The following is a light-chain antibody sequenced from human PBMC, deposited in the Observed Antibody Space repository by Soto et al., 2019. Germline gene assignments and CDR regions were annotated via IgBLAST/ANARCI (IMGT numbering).Light chain of an antibody. CDR2: GAS. CDR1: QSISNW. Sequence: TQSPSTLPASVGDRITITCRASQSISNWLAWYQQKPGQAPRLLIYGASNRATGIPDRFSGSGSGTDFTLTISRLEPEDFAVYYCQQYGGSVQTFGQGTKVDIK. J-gene: IGKJ1*01. CDR3: QQYGGSVQT. V-gene: IGKV3-20*01.